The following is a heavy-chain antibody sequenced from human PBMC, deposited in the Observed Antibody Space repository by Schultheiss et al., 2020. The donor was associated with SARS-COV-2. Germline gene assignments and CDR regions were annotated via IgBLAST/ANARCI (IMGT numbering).Heavy chain of an antibody. D-gene: IGHD2-2*03. CDR3: ASRMDIVVVPPQDAFDI. Sequence: SETLSLTCAVSGGSISSGGYSWSWIRQPPGKGLEWIGSIYYSGSTYYNPSLKSRVTISVDTSKNQFSLKLSSVTAADTAVYYCASRMDIVVVPPQDAFDIWGQGTMVTVSS. J-gene: IGHJ3*02. V-gene: IGHV4-30-2*03. CDR2: IYYSGST. CDR1: GGSISSGGYS.